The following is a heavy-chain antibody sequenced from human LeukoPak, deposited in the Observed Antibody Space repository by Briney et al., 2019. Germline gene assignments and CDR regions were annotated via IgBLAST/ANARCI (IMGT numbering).Heavy chain of an antibody. V-gene: IGHV1-18*01. CDR3: AKDHEERGRDGYNWRGLYYFDY. CDR2: ISAYNGNT. J-gene: IGHJ4*02. D-gene: IGHD5-24*01. Sequence: ASVKVSCKASGGTFSSYAISWVRQAPGQGLEWMGWISAYNGNTNYAQKLQGRVTMTTDTSTSTAYMELRSLRSDDTAVYYCAKDHEERGRDGYNWRGLYYFDYWGQGTLVTVSS. CDR1: GGTFSSYA.